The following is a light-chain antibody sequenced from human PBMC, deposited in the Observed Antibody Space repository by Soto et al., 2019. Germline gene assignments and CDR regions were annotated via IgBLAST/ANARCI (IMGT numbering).Light chain of an antibody. CDR1: QSISSW. CDR2: KAS. CDR3: QQYNSYLT. Sequence: DIQMTQSPSTLSASVGDRVTITCRASQSISSWLAWYQQKPGKAPKLLISKASSLESGVPSRFSGSGSGTEFTLTISSLQPDDFATYYCQQYNSYLTFGGGTKVEIK. J-gene: IGKJ4*01. V-gene: IGKV1-5*03.